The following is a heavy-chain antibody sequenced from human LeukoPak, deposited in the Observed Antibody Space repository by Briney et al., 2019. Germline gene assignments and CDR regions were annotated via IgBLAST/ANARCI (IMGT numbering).Heavy chain of an antibody. CDR1: GFTFSSYG. CDR2: ISYDGSNK. V-gene: IGHV3-30*03. CDR3: ARDLEGCSSTSCSGWFDP. J-gene: IGHJ5*02. Sequence: PGRSLRLSCAASGFTFSSYGMHWVRQAPGKGLEWVAVISYDGSNKYYAESVKGRFTISRDNSKNTLYLQMNSLRAEDTAVYYCARDLEGCSSTSCSGWFDPWGQGTLVTVSS. D-gene: IGHD2-2*01.